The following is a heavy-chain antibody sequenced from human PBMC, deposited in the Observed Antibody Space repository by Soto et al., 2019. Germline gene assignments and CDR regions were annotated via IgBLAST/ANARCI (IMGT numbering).Heavy chain of an antibody. Sequence: GGSLRLSCAASEFTFSSYAMSWVRQAPGKGLEWVSAISGSGGSTYYADSVKGRFTISRDNSKNTLYLQMNSLRAEDTAVYYCAKDFFGDIVVVVAAWGQGTLVTVSS. J-gene: IGHJ4*02. CDR2: ISGSGGST. CDR3: AKDFFGDIVVVVAA. CDR1: EFTFSSYA. D-gene: IGHD2-15*01. V-gene: IGHV3-23*01.